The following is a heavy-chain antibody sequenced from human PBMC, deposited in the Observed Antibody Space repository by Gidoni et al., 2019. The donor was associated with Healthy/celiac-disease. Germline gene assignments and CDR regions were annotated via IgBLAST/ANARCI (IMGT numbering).Heavy chain of an antibody. CDR1: GGSISSSSYY. Sequence: QLQLQESGPGLVTPSETLFLTCTVSGGSISSSSYYWGWIRQPPGKGLEWIGSIYYSGSTYYNPSLKSRVTISVDTSKNQFSLKLSSVTAADTAVYYCARNDVLLWFGELSGYFDYWGQGTLVTVSS. CDR3: ARNDVLLWFGELSGYFDY. D-gene: IGHD3-10*01. J-gene: IGHJ4*02. CDR2: IYYSGST. V-gene: IGHV4-39*07.